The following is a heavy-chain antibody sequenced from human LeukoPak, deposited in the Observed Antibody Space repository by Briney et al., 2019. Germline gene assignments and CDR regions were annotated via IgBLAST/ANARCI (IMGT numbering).Heavy chain of an antibody. CDR3: ARTSSPGRKDY. D-gene: IGHD6-13*01. CDR2: IYYSGST. Sequence: SETLSLTCTVSGGSVSSSSSYWGWIRQPPGKGLEWIGTIYYSGSTYYNPSLKSRVTISVDTSKNQFSLKLSSVTAADTAVYYCARTSSPGRKDYRGRGTLVTVSS. V-gene: IGHV4-39*07. CDR1: GGSVSSSSSY. J-gene: IGHJ4*02.